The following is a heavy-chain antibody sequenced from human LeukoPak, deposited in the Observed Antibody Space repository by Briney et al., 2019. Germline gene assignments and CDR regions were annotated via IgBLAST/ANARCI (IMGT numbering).Heavy chain of an antibody. Sequence: ASVKVSCKASGYTFTSYYIHWVRQAPGQGLEWMGIINPSGGGTSYAQKFQGRVTMTRNTSISTAYMELSSLRSEDTAVYYCARGRRWLPPDYWGQGTLVTVSS. CDR2: INPSGGGT. V-gene: IGHV1-46*01. CDR3: ARGRRWLPPDY. CDR1: GYTFTSYY. D-gene: IGHD5-24*01. J-gene: IGHJ4*02.